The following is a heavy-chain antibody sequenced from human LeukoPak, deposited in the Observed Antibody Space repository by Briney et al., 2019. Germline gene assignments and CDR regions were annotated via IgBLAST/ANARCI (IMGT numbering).Heavy chain of an antibody. J-gene: IGHJ1*01. CDR2: IYYSGST. CDR3: AGIPYYDILTGATSGIYFQH. Sequence: PSETVSLTCTVSGGSISSGDYYWSWIRQPPGKGLEWIGYIYYSGSTYYNPSLKSRVTIPVDTSKNQFPLKLSSVTAADTAVYYCAGIPYYDILTGATSGIYFQHWGQGTLVTVSS. D-gene: IGHD3-9*01. CDR1: GGSISSGDYY. V-gene: IGHV4-30-4*01.